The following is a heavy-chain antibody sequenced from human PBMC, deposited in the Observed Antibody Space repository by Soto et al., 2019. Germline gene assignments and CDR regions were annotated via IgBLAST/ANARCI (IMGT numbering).Heavy chain of an antibody. CDR1: GASMTTVGYY. CDR2: ISYSGST. V-gene: IGHV4-31*03. Sequence: QVQLQESGPGLVKPSQTLSLTCTVSGASMTTVGYYWTWIRQHPGQGLEWIGFISYSGSTYYSSSLKGRVAISADTSKNLFSLKLNSVTAADTAVYYCTRGDYWGQGTLVTVSS. J-gene: IGHJ4*02. CDR3: TRGDY.